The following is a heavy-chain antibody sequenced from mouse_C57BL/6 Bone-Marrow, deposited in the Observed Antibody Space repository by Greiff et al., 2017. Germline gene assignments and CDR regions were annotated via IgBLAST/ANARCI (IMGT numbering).Heavy chain of an antibody. CDR3: ARNWDAY. Sequence: EVKLVESGGGLVKPGGSLKLSCAASGFTFSDYGMHWVRQAPETGLEWVAYISSGSSTIYYADTVKGRFTISRDNAKNPLFLQMTSLRSEDTAMYYCARNWDAYWGQGTLVTVSA. V-gene: IGHV5-17*01. J-gene: IGHJ3*01. CDR1: GFTFSDYG. D-gene: IGHD4-1*01. CDR2: ISSGSSTI.